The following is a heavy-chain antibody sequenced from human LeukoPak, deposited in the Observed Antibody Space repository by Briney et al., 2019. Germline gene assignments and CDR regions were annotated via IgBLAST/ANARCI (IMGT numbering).Heavy chain of an antibody. Sequence: GGSLRLSCAASGFTFSSYWMSGVRQAPGKGLEWVANIKQDGSEKYYVDSVKGRFTISRDNAKNSLYLQMNSLRAEDTAVYYCASSSFFSWLSSTQFDYWGQGTLVTVSS. J-gene: IGHJ4*02. CDR2: IKQDGSEK. CDR1: GFTFSSYW. V-gene: IGHV3-7*03. D-gene: IGHD6-13*01. CDR3: ASSSFFSWLSSTQFDY.